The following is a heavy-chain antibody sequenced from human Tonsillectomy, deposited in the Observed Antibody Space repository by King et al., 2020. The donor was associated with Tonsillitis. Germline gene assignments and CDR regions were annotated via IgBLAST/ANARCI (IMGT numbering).Heavy chain of an antibody. CDR1: GFSFKNAW. CDR3: TTDPRD. Sequence: VQLVESGGDSVKPGGSLRLSCAASGFSFKNAWMSWVRQAPGKGLEWLGRIKSKSEGGTTDYAAPVKGRFTISRDDSKNMVYLQMDSQKTEDTAIYYCTTDPRDWGQGTLVTVSS. J-gene: IGHJ1*01. V-gene: IGHV3-15*01. CDR2: IKSKSEGGTT.